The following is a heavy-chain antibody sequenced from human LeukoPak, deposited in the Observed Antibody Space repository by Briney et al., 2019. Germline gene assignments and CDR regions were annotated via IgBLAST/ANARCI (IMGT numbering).Heavy chain of an antibody. D-gene: IGHD5-24*01. V-gene: IGHV4-61*02. CDR2: IYTSGIT. CDR1: GGSISSGSYY. Sequence: PSQTRSLTCTVSGGSISSGSYYWSWIRQPAEKGLEWIGRIYTSGITHYNPSLKSRVIMSVDTSKNQFSLKLSSVTAADTAVYYCARESSYRDGYHWNWFDPWGQGTLVTVSS. J-gene: IGHJ5*02. CDR3: ARESSYRDGYHWNWFDP.